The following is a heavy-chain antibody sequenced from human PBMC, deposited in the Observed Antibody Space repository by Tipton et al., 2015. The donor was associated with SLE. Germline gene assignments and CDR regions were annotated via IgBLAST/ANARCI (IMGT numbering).Heavy chain of an antibody. D-gene: IGHD5-18*01. CDR3: ARTAGRSVKLWYFDL. CDR2: IYYGGTI. J-gene: IGHJ2*01. CDR1: GASGSSHW. V-gene: IGHV4-28*05. Sequence: GLVKPSETLSLTCTVSGASGSSHWWGWIRQPPGKGLEWIGHIYYGGTIYYNPSLKSRGTMSIDTSKNQFSRKLSSVTDVDTAVYYCARTAGRSVKLWYFDLWGRGTLVTVSS.